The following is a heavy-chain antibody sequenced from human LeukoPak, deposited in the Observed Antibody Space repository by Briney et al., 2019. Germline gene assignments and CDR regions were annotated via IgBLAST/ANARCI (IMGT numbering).Heavy chain of an antibody. CDR3: ARVDTAMALFDY. D-gene: IGHD5-18*01. Sequence: GGSLRLSCAASGFTFRSHTMNWVRQAPGKGLEWVSSISSNAAYIYYADSLKGRFTISRDNAKDSLYLQMNSLRAEDTAVYYCARVDTAMALFDYWGQGTLVTVSS. CDR1: GFTFRSHT. V-gene: IGHV3-21*01. J-gene: IGHJ4*02. CDR2: ISSNAAYI.